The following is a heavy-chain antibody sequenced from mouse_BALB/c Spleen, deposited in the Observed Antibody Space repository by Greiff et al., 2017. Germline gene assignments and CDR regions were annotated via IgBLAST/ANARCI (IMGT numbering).Heavy chain of an antibody. Sequence: QVHVKQSGPELVKPGASVKISCTASGYTFTDYYINWVKQKPGQGLEWIGWIYPGSGNTKYNEKFKGKATLTVDTSSSTAYMQLSSLTSEDTAVYFCVYGSSYAWFAYWGQGTLVTVSA. D-gene: IGHD1-1*01. CDR3: VYGSSYAWFAY. V-gene: IGHV1-84*02. CDR1: GYTFTDYY. CDR2: IYPGSGNT. J-gene: IGHJ3*01.